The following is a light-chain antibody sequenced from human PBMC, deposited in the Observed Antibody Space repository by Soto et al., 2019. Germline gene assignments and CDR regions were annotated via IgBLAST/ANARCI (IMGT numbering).Light chain of an antibody. CDR3: TSYTSLSTLVV. J-gene: IGLJ2*01. V-gene: IGLV2-14*03. CDR1: SSDVGGYNY. CDR2: DVS. Sequence: QSALTQPASVSGSPGQSITISCAGTSSDVGGYNYVSWYQHHPGKAPKLMIYDVSNRPSGVSHRFSGSKSGSTASLTISGLQAEDAADYWCTSYTSLSTLVVFGGGTQLTVL.